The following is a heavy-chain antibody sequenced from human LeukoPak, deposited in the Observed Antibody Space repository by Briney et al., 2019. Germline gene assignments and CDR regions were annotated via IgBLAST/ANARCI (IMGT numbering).Heavy chain of an antibody. CDR1: GGSISSGDYY. J-gene: IGHJ3*02. D-gene: IGHD1-26*01. CDR3: ARYDSGSSNDAFDI. CDR2: IYTSGRT. Sequence: SQTLSLTCTVSGGSISSGDYYWSWIRQPPGKGLEWIGYIYTSGRTNYNPSLKSRVTISVDTSKNQFSLKLSSVTAADTAVYYCARYDSGSSNDAFDIWGQGTMVTVSS. V-gene: IGHV4-61*08.